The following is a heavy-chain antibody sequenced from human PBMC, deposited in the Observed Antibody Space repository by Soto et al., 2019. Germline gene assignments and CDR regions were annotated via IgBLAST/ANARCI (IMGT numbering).Heavy chain of an antibody. D-gene: IGHD2-2*02. CDR3: ARDRDIVVVPAAISNYDYGMDV. J-gene: IGHJ6*02. V-gene: IGHV1-18*04. CDR1: GYTFTSYG. CDR2: ISGYNGNT. Sequence: SGKVSCKASGYTFTSYGISWVRQAPGQGLEWMGWISGYNGNTKYAQKLQGRVTMTTDTSTSTAYTELRSLRSDDTAVYFCARDRDIVVVPAAISNYDYGMDVWGQGTTVTVSS.